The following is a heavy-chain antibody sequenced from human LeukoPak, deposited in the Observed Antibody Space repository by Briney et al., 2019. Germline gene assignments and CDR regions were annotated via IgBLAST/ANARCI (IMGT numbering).Heavy chain of an antibody. CDR1: GGSFSGYY. CDR3: ARDGDAYSSSWWDSSGFDY. Sequence: SETLSLTCAVYGGSFSGYYWSWIRQPPGKGLEWIGEINHSGSTNYNPSLKSRVTISVDTSKNQFSLKLSSVTAADTAVYYCARDGDAYSSSWWDSSGFDYWGQGTLVTVSS. V-gene: IGHV4-34*01. CDR2: INHSGST. D-gene: IGHD6-13*01. J-gene: IGHJ4*02.